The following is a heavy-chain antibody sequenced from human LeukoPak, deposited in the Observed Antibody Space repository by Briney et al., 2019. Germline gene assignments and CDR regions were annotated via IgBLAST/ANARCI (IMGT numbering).Heavy chain of an antibody. CDR1: GYTFTRFY. CDR3: ARASDSSGYYAPQHYFDY. Sequence: ASVKVSCKASGYTFTRFYMHWVRQAPGQGLEWIGIINPSGGSTSYTQKFQGRATMTRDPSTTTVYMELSSLRSEDTAVYYCARASDSSGYYAPQHYFDYWGQGTPVTVSS. CDR2: INPSGGST. J-gene: IGHJ4*02. D-gene: IGHD3-22*01. V-gene: IGHV1-46*03.